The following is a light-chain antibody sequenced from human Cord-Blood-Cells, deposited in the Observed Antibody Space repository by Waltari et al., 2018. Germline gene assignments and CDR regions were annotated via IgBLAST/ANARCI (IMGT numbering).Light chain of an antibody. Sequence: QSALTQPASVSGSPGQSITISCTGTSSDVGGYNYVSWYQQHPGTAPTLMIYEDSNRPPGVSNRFSGSKSGNTASLTISGLQAEDEADYYCSSYTSSSTLVVFGGGTKLTVL. CDR2: EDS. CDR3: SSYTSSSTLVV. CDR1: SSDVGGYNY. J-gene: IGLJ2*01. V-gene: IGLV2-14*01.